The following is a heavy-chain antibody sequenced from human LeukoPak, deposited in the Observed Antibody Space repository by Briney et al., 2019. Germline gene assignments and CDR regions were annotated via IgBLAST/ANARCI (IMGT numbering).Heavy chain of an antibody. J-gene: IGHJ3*02. CDR1: GFSSSNLT. Sequence: GVSLRLSCAASGFSSSNLTMNWVRQAPGKGLEWVSSISSSSTYIYYADSVKGRFTISRDNAKNSLFLQMNSLRAEDTAVYYCARVGIVVVVAYAFDIWGQGTMVTVSS. D-gene: IGHD2-15*01. CDR3: ARVGIVVVVAYAFDI. CDR2: ISSSSTYI. V-gene: IGHV3-21*01.